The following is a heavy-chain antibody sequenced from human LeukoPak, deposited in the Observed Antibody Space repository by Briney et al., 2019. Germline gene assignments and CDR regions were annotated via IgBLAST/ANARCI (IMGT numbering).Heavy chain of an antibody. J-gene: IGHJ4*02. CDR3: ATNVSISAPGTLGY. D-gene: IGHD6-13*01. Sequence: GGSLRLSCAASGFTFSSYAMSRVRQAPGKGLEWVSAISGSGGSTYYADSVKGRFTISTDNSKNSLYLQMNSLRAEDTAVYYCATNVSISAPGTLGYWGQGTLVTVSS. V-gene: IGHV3-23*01. CDR2: ISGSGGST. CDR1: GFTFSSYA.